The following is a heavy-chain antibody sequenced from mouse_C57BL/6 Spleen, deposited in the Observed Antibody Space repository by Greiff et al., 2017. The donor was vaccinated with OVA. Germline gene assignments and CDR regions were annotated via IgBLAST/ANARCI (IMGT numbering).Heavy chain of an antibody. D-gene: IGHD1-1*01. CDR3: ARRYYGSSYGFAY. CDR1: GYAFTSYW. CDR2: IDPSDSET. V-gene: IGHV1-52*01. Sequence: VQLQQSGAELVKPGASVKISCKASGYAFTSYWMHWVKQRPIQGLEWIGNIDPSDSETHYNQKFKDKATLTVDKSSSTAYMQLSSLTSEDSAVYYCARRYYGSSYGFAYWGQGTLVTVSA. J-gene: IGHJ3*01.